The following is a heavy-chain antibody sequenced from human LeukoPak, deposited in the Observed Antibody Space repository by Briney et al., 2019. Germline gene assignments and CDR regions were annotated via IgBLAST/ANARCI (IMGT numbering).Heavy chain of an antibody. CDR2: IKQDGSEK. D-gene: IGHD3-22*01. CDR1: GFTFSSYW. J-gene: IGHJ6*02. V-gene: IGHV3-7*01. Sequence: GGSLRLSCAASGFTFSSYWMSWVRQAPGKGLEWVANIKQDGSEKYYVDSVKGRFTISRDNAKNSLYLQMNSLRAEDTAVYYCARETYYYDSSGSGTRNYYYGMDVWGQGTTVTVSS. CDR3: ARETYYYDSSGSGTRNYYYGMDV.